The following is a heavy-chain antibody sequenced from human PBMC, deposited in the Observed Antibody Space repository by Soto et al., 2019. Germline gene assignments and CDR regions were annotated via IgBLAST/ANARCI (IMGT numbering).Heavy chain of an antibody. V-gene: IGHV1-69*02. D-gene: IGHD4-17*01. CDR1: GGTFSSYT. CDR2: IIPILGIA. Sequence: QVQLVQSGAEVKKPGSSVKVSCKASGGTFSSYTINWVRQAPGQGLEWMGRIIPILGIANYAQKCQGRVTITADKSTSTAYMELSSLRSEDTAVYYCARHYGDYNGGYWGQGTLVTVSS. CDR3: ARHYGDYNGGY. J-gene: IGHJ4*02.